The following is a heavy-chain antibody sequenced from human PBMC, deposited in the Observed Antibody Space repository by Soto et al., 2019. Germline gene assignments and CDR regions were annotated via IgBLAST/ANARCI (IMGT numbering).Heavy chain of an antibody. CDR1: GFTFTSYG. V-gene: IGHV1-18*01. J-gene: IGHJ4*02. CDR3: ARDAPPEDY. CDR2: ISAYNGNT. Sequence: ASVKVSFKTSGFTFTSYGISGVRQAPGQGLEWMGWISAYNGNTNYAQKLQGRVTMTTDTSTSTAYMELRSLRSDDTAVYYCARDAPPEDYWGQGTLVTVSS.